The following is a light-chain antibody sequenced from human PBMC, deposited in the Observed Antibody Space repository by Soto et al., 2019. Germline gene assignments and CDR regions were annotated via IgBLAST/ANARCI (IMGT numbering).Light chain of an antibody. CDR3: QQYGSSPRT. J-gene: IGKJ1*01. V-gene: IGKV3-20*01. CDR1: QSLRSS. CDR2: AAS. Sequence: ETLMTQSPDTLSLSLGERATLSCRASQSLRSSLAWYQQTPGQTPRLLSYAASSRATGIPDRFSGSGSGTEFSLTISRLEAEDFEVYYCQQYGSSPRTFGQGTKVDIK.